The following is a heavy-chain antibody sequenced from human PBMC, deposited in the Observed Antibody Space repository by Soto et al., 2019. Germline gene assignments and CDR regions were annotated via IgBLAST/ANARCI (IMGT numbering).Heavy chain of an antibody. Sequence: QVQLQESGPGLVKPSETLSLTCAASGGSISNYYWSWIRQPAGKGLEWIGRFYASGYTNYNPSLKRRVTMSLDISKNQFSLRLSSVTAADTAVYYCARGNQFAMSDYWGQGTLVTVSS. D-gene: IGHD3-16*01. CDR3: ARGNQFAMSDY. CDR2: FYASGYT. J-gene: IGHJ4*02. CDR1: GGSISNYY. V-gene: IGHV4-4*07.